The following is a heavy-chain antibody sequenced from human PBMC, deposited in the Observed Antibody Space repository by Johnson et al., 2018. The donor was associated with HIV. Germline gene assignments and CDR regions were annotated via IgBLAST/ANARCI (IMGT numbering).Heavy chain of an antibody. CDR2: ISWNSGTI. D-gene: IGHD6-6*01. V-gene: IGHV3-9*01. CDR1: GFTFDDYA. Sequence: VQLVESGGGLVQPGRSLRLSCAASGFTFDDYAMHWVRQVPGKGLEWISGISWNSGTIGYADSVKGRFTISRANPKTSRHLQMNSLRAEDTAVYYCARVGQKLVPVPRGAFDIWGQGTMVTVSS. J-gene: IGHJ3*02. CDR3: ARVGQKLVPVPRGAFDI.